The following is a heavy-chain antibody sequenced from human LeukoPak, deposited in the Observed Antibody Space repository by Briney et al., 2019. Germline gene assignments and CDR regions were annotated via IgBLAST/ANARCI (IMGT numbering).Heavy chain of an antibody. CDR3: ARDPLYGDYWIYYGMDV. V-gene: IGHV3-7*01. CDR1: GFTFSSYW. J-gene: IGHJ6*02. CDR2: IKQDGSEK. Sequence: PGGSLRLSCAASGFTFSSYWMSWVRQAPGKGLEWVANIKQDGSEKYYVDSVKGRFTISRDNAKNSLYLQMTSLRAEDTAVYSCARDPLYGDYWIYYGMDVWGQGTTVTVSS. D-gene: IGHD4-17*01.